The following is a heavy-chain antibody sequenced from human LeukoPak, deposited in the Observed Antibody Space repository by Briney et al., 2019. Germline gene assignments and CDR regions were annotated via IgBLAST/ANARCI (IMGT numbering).Heavy chain of an antibody. CDR2: IYYSGST. CDR3: ARGVFPLGYFDL. CDR1: GGSISSGDYY. V-gene: IGHV4-30-4*08. J-gene: IGHJ2*01. Sequence: SETLSFTCTVSGGSISSGDYYWSWIRQPPGKGLEWIGYIYYSGSTYYNSSLKSRVTISVDTSKNQFSLKLSSVTAADTAVYYCARGVFPLGYFDLWGRGTLVTVSS. D-gene: IGHD2-8*01.